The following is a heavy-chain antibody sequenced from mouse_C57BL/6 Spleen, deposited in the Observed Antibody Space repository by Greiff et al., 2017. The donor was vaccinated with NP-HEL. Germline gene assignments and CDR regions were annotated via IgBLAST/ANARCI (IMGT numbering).Heavy chain of an antibody. J-gene: IGHJ1*03. V-gene: IGHV1-82*01. CDR3: ATPRTHWYFDV. CDR1: GYAFSSSW. Sequence: QVQLKQSGPELVKPGASVKISCKASGYAFSSSWMNWVKQRPGKGLEWIGRIYPGDGDTNYNGKFKGKATLTADKSSSTAYMQLSSLTSEDSAVYFCATPRTHWYFDVWGTGTTVTVSS. CDR2: IYPGDGDT.